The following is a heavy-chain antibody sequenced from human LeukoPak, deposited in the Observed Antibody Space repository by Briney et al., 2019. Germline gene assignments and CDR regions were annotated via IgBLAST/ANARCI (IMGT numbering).Heavy chain of an antibody. D-gene: IGHD2-15*01. CDR1: AFTFSSYS. V-gene: IGHV3-21*01. Sequence: GASLRPSCAASAFTFSSYSMNWVRQAPGKGLEWVSSISSSTYIYYADSVKGRFTISRDNAKNSLYLQMNSLRVEDTAVYYCARVGCSGGRCPGYGMDVWGQGTTVTVSS. J-gene: IGHJ6*02. CDR2: ISSSTYI. CDR3: ARVGCSGGRCPGYGMDV.